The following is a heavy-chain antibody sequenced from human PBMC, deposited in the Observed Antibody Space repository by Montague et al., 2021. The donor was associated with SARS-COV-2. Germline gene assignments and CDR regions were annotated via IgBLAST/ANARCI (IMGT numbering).Heavy chain of an antibody. V-gene: IGHV4-59*13. Sequence: SETLSLTCTVSGDSISGFYWNWIRQHPGKGLEWIGKIYYSGITNYNPSLKGRVTISVDTSKNQFSLKLISVTAADTALYYCARGVVAAPDTSDYWGQGTLVTVSS. CDR1: GDSISGFY. J-gene: IGHJ4*02. D-gene: IGHD6-13*01. CDR3: ARGVVAAPDTSDY. CDR2: IYYSGIT.